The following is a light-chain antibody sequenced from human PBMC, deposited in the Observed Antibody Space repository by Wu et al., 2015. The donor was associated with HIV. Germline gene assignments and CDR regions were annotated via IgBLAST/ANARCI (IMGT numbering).Light chain of an antibody. CDR2: GAS. J-gene: IGKJ2*03. V-gene: IGKV3-20*01. CDR1: QSVHNSY. CDR3: QQYGSSPGS. Sequence: EIVLTQSPGTLSLSPGERAALSCRASQSVHNSYLAWYQQKPSQAPRLLIYGASSRATGIPDRFSGSGSGTDFTLTISRLEPEDFAVYYCQQYGSSPGSFGQGTKLKIK.